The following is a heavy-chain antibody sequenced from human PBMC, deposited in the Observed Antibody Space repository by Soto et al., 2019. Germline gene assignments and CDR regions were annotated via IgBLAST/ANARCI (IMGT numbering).Heavy chain of an antibody. CDR3: ALPHMVSYYFDS. V-gene: IGHV3-33*01. Sequence: QVQLAESGGGVVQPGRSLRLSCAASGFSFNNHGMHWVRQAPGKGLEWVAVIWYDGSYKYYADSVKGRFTISRDNSKNTRYLQMNGPRAEVTALYYWALPHMVSYYFDSWGQGTLFTVSS. CDR1: GFSFNNHG. D-gene: IGHD2-8*01. CDR2: IWYDGSYK. J-gene: IGHJ4*02.